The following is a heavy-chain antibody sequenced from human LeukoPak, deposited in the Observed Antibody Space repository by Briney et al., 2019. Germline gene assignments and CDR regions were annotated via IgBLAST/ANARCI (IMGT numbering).Heavy chain of an antibody. D-gene: IGHD4-23*01. V-gene: IGHV3-7*01. CDR3: ARESTEVTPGY. CDR1: GFTLSNFW. Sequence: RSGGSLRLSCAASGFTLSNFWMSWVRQAPGKGLEWVANMERDGSEKNYVDAVKGRFTISRDNAKNTLFLQMNSLRGDDTAVYYCARESTEVTPGYWGQGTLVTVSS. CDR2: MERDGSEK. J-gene: IGHJ4*02.